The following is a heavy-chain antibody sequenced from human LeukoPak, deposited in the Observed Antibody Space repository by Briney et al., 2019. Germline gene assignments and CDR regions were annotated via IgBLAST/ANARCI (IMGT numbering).Heavy chain of an antibody. CDR3: AKTKFMDTSMDPPGGEDS. Sequence: GGSLRLSCAASRFTFDNYAMNWVRQAPGKGLEWVATISGRVYSTYYADSVKGRVTISRDNSKNRLYLQMNSLRAEDTAVYYCAKTKFMDTSMDPPGGEDSWGQGTLVTVSS. J-gene: IGHJ4*02. CDR2: ISGRVYST. V-gene: IGHV3-23*01. CDR1: RFTFDNYA. D-gene: IGHD5-18*01.